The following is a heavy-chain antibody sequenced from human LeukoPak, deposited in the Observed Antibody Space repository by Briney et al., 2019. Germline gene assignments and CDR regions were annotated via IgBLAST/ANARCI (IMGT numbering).Heavy chain of an antibody. V-gene: IGHV4-4*07. CDR1: GGSINSYY. CDR2: IHPTGTT. D-gene: IGHD3-10*01. CDR3: GRQGYTASYYFVDY. J-gene: IGHJ4*02. Sequence: SETLSLTCTVSGGSINSYYWGWVRQPAGKGLEWIGRIHPTGTTNYSPSFKSRLPMSLDTSKNQFSLKLRSVTAADTAVYYCGRQGYTASYYFVDYWSQGALVTVSS.